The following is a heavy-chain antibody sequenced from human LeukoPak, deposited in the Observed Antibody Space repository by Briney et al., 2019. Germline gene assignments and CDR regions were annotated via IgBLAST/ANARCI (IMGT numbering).Heavy chain of an antibody. Sequence: GGSLRLSCAASGTTFDDYAMHWVRQAPGKGLEWVSFISGDGGTTYYPDSVNGRFTISRDNSKTPRYLQMNSLRTEDTALYYGAKDQGASGWGAFDYWGQGTLVTVSS. V-gene: IGHV3-43*02. CDR2: ISGDGGTT. J-gene: IGHJ4*02. CDR1: GTTFDDYA. D-gene: IGHD6-19*01. CDR3: AKDQGASGWGAFDY.